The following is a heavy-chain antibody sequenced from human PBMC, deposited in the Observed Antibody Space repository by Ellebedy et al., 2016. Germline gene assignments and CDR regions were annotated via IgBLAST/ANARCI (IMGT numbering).Heavy chain of an antibody. CDR1: GFTFSSYA. CDR3: ARGRRGPFDY. CDR2: ISGSGGST. D-gene: IGHD3-16*01. V-gene: IGHV3-23*01. J-gene: IGHJ4*02. Sequence: GESLKISXAASGFTFSSYAMSWVRQAPGKGLEWVSAISGSGGSTYYADSVKGRFTISRDNSKNTLYLQMNSLRDEDTAVYYCARGRRGPFDYWGQGTLVTVSS.